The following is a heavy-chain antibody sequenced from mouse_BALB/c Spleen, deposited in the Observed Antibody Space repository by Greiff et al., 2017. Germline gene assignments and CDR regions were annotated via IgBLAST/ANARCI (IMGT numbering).Heavy chain of an antibody. V-gene: IGHV1-87*01. CDR2: IYPGDGDT. CDR3: ARRGDYDYFDY. CDR1: GYTFTSYW. D-gene: IGHD2-4*01. J-gene: IGHJ2*01. Sequence: VQLQESGAELARPGASVKLSCKASGYTFTSYWMQWVKQRPGQGLEWIGAIYPGDGDTRYTQKFKGKATLTADKSSSTAYMQLSSLASEDSAVYYCARRGDYDYFDYWGQGTTLTVSS.